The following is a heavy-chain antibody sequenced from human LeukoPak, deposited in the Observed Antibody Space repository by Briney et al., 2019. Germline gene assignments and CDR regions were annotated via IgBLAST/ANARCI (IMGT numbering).Heavy chain of an antibody. CDR2: IIPIFGTA. CDR1: GGTFSSYA. CDR3: ARDRATYYYDSSGYYQFDY. V-gene: IGHV1-69*01. J-gene: IGHJ4*02. Sequence: ASVKASCKASGGTFSSYAISWVRQAPGQGLEWMGGIIPIFGTANYAQKFQGRVTITADESTSTAYMELSSLRSEDTAVYYCARDRATYYYDSSGYYQFDYWGQGTLVTVSS. D-gene: IGHD3-22*01.